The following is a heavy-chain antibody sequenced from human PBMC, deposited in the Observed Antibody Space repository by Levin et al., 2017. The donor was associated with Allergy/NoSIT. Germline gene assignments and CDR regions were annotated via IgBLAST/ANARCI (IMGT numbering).Heavy chain of an antibody. V-gene: IGHV3-9*01. J-gene: IGHJ6*02. D-gene: IGHD1-26*01. Sequence: GGSLRLSCAASGFTFDDYAMHWVRQGPGKGLEWVSIIDWNSGTVDYADSVKGRFTISRDNAKNSVYLQMNALSAEDTALYYCVKGFGATVPSGMDVWGPGTTVIVSS. CDR1: GFTFDDYA. CDR3: VKGFGATVPSGMDV. CDR2: IDWNSGTV.